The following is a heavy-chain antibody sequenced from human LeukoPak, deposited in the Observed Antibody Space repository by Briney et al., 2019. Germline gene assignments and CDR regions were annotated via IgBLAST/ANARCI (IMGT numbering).Heavy chain of an antibody. D-gene: IGHD5-18*01. J-gene: IGHJ4*02. CDR3: VRGAGVTDQ. CDR2: IKQDGSVE. CDR1: GFTFENYC. Sequence: PGGSLRLSCAASGFTFENYCMSWVRQVPRKGPEWVANIKQDGSVEHYLDSVKGRFTISRDNAKSSLFLQMNSLIAEDTAVYYCVRGAGVTDQWGQGTLVTVSS. V-gene: IGHV3-7*01.